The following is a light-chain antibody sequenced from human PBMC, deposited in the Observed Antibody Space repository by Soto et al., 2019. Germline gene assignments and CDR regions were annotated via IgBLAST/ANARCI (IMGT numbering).Light chain of an antibody. Sequence: QSALTQPASVSGSPGQSITISCTGTSSDVGGYKFVSWYQQHPGKAPKLMIYEVSNRPSGVSSRFSGSKSGNTASLTISGLQAEDEAEYCCGSCTGSIYVFGPGTKLTV. V-gene: IGLV2-14*01. J-gene: IGLJ1*01. CDR3: GSCTGSIYV. CDR1: SSDVGGYKF. CDR2: EVS.